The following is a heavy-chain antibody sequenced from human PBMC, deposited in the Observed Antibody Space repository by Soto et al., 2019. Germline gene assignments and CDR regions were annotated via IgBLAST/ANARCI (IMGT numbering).Heavy chain of an antibody. CDR3: AKGSFGFDY. D-gene: IGHD3-10*01. CDR2: ISKSGDST. Sequence: QAGGSLRLSCAASGVTFTSYAMTWVRQVPGEGLQWVSSISKSGDSTYYADSVKGRFTTSRDNSKNTLYLQMNSLRAEDTAIYYCAKGSFGFDYWGQGTLVTVSS. V-gene: IGHV3-23*01. CDR1: GVTFTSYA. J-gene: IGHJ4*02.